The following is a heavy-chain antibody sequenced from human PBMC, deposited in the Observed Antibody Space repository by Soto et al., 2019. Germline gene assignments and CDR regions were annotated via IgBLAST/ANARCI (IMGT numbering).Heavy chain of an antibody. CDR2: ITSNGRTT. V-gene: IGHV3-64D*06. Sequence: GGSLRLSCSASGFTFSTYAMHWIREAPGKGLEYIAGITSNGRTTSYKDSVKGRFIISRDNSESTLYLQMSSLRFDDTDEYFFVKYHMATGGIALYNWFGPWGQGTRGT. CDR3: VKYHMATGGIALYNWFGP. CDR1: GFTFSTYA. D-gene: IGHD1-26*01. J-gene: IGHJ5*02.